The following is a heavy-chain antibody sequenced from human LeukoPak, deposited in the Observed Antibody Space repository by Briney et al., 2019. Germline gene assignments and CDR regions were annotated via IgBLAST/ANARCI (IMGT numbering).Heavy chain of an antibody. Sequence: GGSLRLSCAASGFTFRSYGMHWVRQAPGKGLEWVSSISSSGSHVYYADSVKGRFTISRDDAKNTLYLQMNSLGAEDTAVYYCAKAGVQYFDWLLSAFDYWGQGTLVTVSS. D-gene: IGHD3-9*01. CDR3: AKAGVQYFDWLLSAFDY. V-gene: IGHV3-21*04. CDR2: ISSSGSHV. CDR1: GFTFRSYG. J-gene: IGHJ4*02.